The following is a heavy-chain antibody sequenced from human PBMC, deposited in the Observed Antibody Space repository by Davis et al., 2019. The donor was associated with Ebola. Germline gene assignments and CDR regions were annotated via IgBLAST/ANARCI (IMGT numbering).Heavy chain of an antibody. CDR1: GGSIRTHY. D-gene: IGHD3-22*01. J-gene: IGHJ2*01. CDR3: ARSVFYDSTGYYVHWYYDL. V-gene: IGHV4-59*11. CDR2: GYYGGRT. Sequence: SETLSLTCTVSGGSIRTHYWSWIRQSPGKGLEWIGYGYYGGRTDYNPSLKSRAIISVDTPKNHFSLNLSSVTAADTAIYYCARSVFYDSTGYYVHWYYDLWGRGTLVTVSS.